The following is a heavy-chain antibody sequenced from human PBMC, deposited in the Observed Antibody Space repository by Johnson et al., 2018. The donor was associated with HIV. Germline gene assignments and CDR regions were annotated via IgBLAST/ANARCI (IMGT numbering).Heavy chain of an antibody. CDR2: IYSGGTT. V-gene: IGHV3-66*02. Sequence: EVRLVESGGGLVQPGGSLRLSCAASGFSVSSNYMTWVRQAPGKGLEWVSVIYSGGTTWYADSVKGRFTISRDNSRDTVHLQMNSLRSEDTAVYYCASRGREIVAAGILGAFDIWGQGTMVTVSS. D-gene: IGHD6-13*01. CDR1: GFSVSSNY. CDR3: ASRGREIVAAGILGAFDI. J-gene: IGHJ3*02.